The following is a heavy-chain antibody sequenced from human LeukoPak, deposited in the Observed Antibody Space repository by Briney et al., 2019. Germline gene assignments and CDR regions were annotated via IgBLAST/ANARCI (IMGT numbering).Heavy chain of an antibody. CDR2: ISSSSSTI. D-gene: IGHD3-3*01. CDR3: ARDPNLYYDFWSGSQRFAFDI. J-gene: IGHJ3*02. Sequence: GGSLRLSCAASGFTFSSYSMNWVRQAPGKGLEWVSYISSSSSTIYYADSVKGRFTISRDNAKNSRYMQMNSLRAEDTAVYYCARDPNLYYDFWSGSQRFAFDIWGQGTMVTVSS. V-gene: IGHV3-48*01. CDR1: GFTFSSYS.